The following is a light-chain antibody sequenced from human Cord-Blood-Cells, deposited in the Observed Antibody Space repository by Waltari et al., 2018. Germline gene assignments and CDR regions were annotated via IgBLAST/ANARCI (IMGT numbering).Light chain of an antibody. CDR2: RES. CDR3: QVWDSSTVV. Sequence: SYELTQPLSVSVALGQTARITCGGNNIGSKNVHWYQQKPGQAPVLVIFRESNRPSGIPERFSGSNSGKTATLTISRAQAGDEADYYCQVWDSSTVVFGGGTKLTVL. CDR1: NIGSKN. V-gene: IGLV3-9*01. J-gene: IGLJ2*01.